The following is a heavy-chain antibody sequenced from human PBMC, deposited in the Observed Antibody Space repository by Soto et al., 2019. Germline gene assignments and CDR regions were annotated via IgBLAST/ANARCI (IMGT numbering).Heavy chain of an antibody. Sequence: VHLVESGGGLVKPGGSLRLSCAASGFKFNDNSMKWVRQAPGKGLDWVSSIRSTSIYIFYADSVKGRFTISRDNAKNSLYLQMDSLRAEETAIYYCARQTDGREEDYWGQGTLVTVSS. V-gene: IGHV3-21*04. J-gene: IGHJ4*02. D-gene: IGHD1-26*01. CDR1: GFKFNDNS. CDR3: ARQTDGREEDY. CDR2: IRSTSIYI.